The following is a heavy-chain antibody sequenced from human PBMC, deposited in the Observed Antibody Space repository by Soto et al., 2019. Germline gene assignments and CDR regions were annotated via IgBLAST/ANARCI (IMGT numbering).Heavy chain of an antibody. CDR3: AISITMVRGDDYGMDV. V-gene: IGHV1-69*06. Sequence: QVQLVQSGAEVKKPGSSVKVSCKASGGTFSSYAISWVRQAPGQGLEWMGGIIPIFGTANYAQKFQGRVTITADKSTSTAYMELSSLRTEDTAVYYCAISITMVRGDDYGMDVWGQGTTVTVSS. D-gene: IGHD3-10*01. CDR2: IIPIFGTA. J-gene: IGHJ6*02. CDR1: GGTFSSYA.